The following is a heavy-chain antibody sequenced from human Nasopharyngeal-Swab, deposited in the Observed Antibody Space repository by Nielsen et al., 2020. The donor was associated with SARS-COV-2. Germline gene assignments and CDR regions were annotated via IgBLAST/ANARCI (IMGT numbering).Heavy chain of an antibody. CDR2: ISSSGSTI. CDR1: GFTFSDYY. Sequence: GESLKISCAASGFTFSDYYMSWIRQAPGKGLEWVSYISSSGSTIYYADSVKGRFTISRDNAKNSPYLQMNSLRAEDTAVYYCARVAVVFDYWGQGTLVTVSS. V-gene: IGHV3-11*01. D-gene: IGHD6-19*01. CDR3: ARVAVVFDY. J-gene: IGHJ4*02.